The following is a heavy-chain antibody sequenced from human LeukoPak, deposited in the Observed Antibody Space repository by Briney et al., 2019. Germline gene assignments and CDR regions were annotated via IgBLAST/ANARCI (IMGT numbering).Heavy chain of an antibody. CDR2: IIPIFGTA. D-gene: IGHD2-2*02. CDR1: GGTFSSYA. CDR3: GRVEQAAAIPDYYYYGGDV. J-gene: IGHJ6*04. V-gene: IGHV1-69*06. Sequence: SVKVSCKASGGTFSSYAISWVRQAPGQGLEWMGGIIPIFGTANYAQKFQGRVTITADKSTSTAYMELSSLRSEDTAVYYCGRVEQAAAIPDYYYYGGDVGGKGPTVTVSS.